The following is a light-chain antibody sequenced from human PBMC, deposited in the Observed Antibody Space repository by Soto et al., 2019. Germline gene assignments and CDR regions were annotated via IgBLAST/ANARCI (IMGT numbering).Light chain of an antibody. CDR2: EVS. CDR3: SSYGGSSIYVV. V-gene: IGLV2-8*01. CDR1: SSDVGGYNY. J-gene: IGLJ2*01. Sequence: QSALTQPPSASGSPGQSVTISCTGTSSDVGGYNYVSWYQQYPGKAPKLILYEVSMRPSGVPDRFSGSKSGNTASLTISGLQPEDEADYYCSSYGGSSIYVVFGGGTKLTVL.